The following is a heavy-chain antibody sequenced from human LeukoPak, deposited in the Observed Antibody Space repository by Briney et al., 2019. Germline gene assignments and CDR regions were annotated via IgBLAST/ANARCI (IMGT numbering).Heavy chain of an antibody. V-gene: IGHV5-51*01. J-gene: IGHJ4*02. Sequence: GESLKISCKGSGHSFTSYWIGWVRQMPGKGLEWMGIIYPGDSDTRYSPSFQGQVTISADKSISTAYLQWSSLKASDTAMYYCARQGKTADRGVDYWGQGTLVTVSS. CDR3: ARQGKTADRGVDY. CDR2: IYPGDSDT. D-gene: IGHD3-22*01. CDR1: GHSFTSYW.